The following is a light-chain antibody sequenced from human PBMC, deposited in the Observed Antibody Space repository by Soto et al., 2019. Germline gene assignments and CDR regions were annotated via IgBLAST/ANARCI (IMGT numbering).Light chain of an antibody. Sequence: QSVLTQPPSASGSPGQSVTISCIGTSSDVGGYNYVSWYQQHPGKAPKLIIYEVSKRPSGVPDRFSGSKSGNTASLTVSGLQAEDEADYYCSSYAASNNLGVFGGGTKVPVL. J-gene: IGLJ2*01. CDR3: SSYAASNNLGV. CDR1: SSDVGGYNY. CDR2: EVS. V-gene: IGLV2-8*01.